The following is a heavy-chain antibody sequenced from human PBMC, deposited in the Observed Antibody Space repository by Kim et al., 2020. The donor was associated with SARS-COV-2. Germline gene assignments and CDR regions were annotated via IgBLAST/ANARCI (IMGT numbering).Heavy chain of an antibody. Sequence: GGSLRLSCAASGFTFSTYWMSWVRQAPGQGLEWVATINHDGSAKYYVDSVKGRFTISRDNAKNSLYLQMDSLTAEDTAVYYCARDCRTPWGQPPLVYWGQGSLVTASS. CDR1: GFTFSTYW. CDR3: ARDCRTPWGQPPLVY. J-gene: IGHJ4*02. CDR2: INHDGSAK. V-gene: IGHV3-7*01. D-gene: IGHD3-16*01.